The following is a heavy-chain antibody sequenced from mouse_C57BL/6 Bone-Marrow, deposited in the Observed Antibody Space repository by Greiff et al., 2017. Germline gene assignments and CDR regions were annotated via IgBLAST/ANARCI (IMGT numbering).Heavy chain of an antibody. CDR1: GFNIKDDY. Sequence: VQLKQSGAELVRPGASVKLSCTASGFNIKDDYMHWVKQRPEQGLEWIGWIDPENGDTEYASKFQGKATITADTSSNTAYLQLSSLTSEDTAVYYCTRITTVVEAFAYWGQGTLVTVSA. V-gene: IGHV14-4*01. J-gene: IGHJ3*01. D-gene: IGHD1-1*01. CDR2: IDPENGDT. CDR3: TRITTVVEAFAY.